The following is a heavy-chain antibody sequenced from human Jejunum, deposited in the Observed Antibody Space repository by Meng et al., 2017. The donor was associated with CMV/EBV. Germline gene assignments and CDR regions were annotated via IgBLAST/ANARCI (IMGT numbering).Heavy chain of an antibody. J-gene: IGHJ4*02. Sequence: CAAAGFTFTAYDINWVRQTPGKGLEWVSGISGGGVSAYYADSVKGRFTISRDNSMNMVYLQMNSLRVEDSAIYYCAKIRSSPGGGDWGQGTLVTVSS. CDR2: ISGGGVSA. CDR3: AKIRSSPGGGD. V-gene: IGHV3-23*01. D-gene: IGHD6-13*01. CDR1: GFTFTAYD.